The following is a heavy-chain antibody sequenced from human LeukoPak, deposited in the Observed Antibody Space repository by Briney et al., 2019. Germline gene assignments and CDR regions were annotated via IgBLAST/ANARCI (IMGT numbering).Heavy chain of an antibody. V-gene: IGHV1-2*06. CDR1: GYTFTGYY. Sequence: ASVKVSCKASGYTFTGYYMHWVRQAPGQGLEWMGRINPNSGGTNYAQKFQGRVTMTRDTSISTAYMELSRLRSGDTAVYYCAREGGYYYYYGMDVWGQGTTVTVSS. CDR3: AREGGYYYYYGMDV. CDR2: INPNSGGT. J-gene: IGHJ6*02.